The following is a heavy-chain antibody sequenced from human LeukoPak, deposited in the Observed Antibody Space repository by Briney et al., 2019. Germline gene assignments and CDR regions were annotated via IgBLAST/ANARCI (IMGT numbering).Heavy chain of an antibody. V-gene: IGHV3-53*01. Sequence: PGGSLRLSCAASGFTVSSNYMSWVRQAPGKGLEWVSVIYSGGSTYYADSVKGRFTISRDNSKNTLYLQMNSLRAEDTAVYYCARDLNGYCSSTSCYDYYYGMDVWGQGTTVTVSS. J-gene: IGHJ6*02. CDR1: GFTVSSNY. CDR3: ARDLNGYCSSTSCYDYYYGMDV. CDR2: IYSGGST. D-gene: IGHD2-2*01.